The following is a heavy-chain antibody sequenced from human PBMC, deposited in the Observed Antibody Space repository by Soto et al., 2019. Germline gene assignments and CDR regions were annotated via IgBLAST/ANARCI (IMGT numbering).Heavy chain of an antibody. D-gene: IGHD5-18*01. Sequence: KPGGSLRLSCAASGFSFSAYRMTWVRQAPGKGLEWVSSISDISTYKYYADSVKGRLTISRDNAENSVYLEMNSLRAEDTAVYYCARRGDKAMIPYWYFDFWGRGTLVTVSS. CDR2: ISDISTYK. J-gene: IGHJ2*01. CDR1: GFSFSAYR. CDR3: ARRGDKAMIPYWYFDF. V-gene: IGHV3-21*01.